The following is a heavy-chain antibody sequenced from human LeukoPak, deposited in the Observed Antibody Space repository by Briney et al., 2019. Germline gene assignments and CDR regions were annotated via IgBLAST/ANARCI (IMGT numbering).Heavy chain of an antibody. V-gene: IGHV3-21*01. J-gene: IGHJ6*03. D-gene: IGHD3/OR15-3a*01. CDR3: AREGLSRGYYYYMDV. Sequence: GGSLRLSCAASGFTFSSYSMNWVRQAPGKGLEWVSSISSSSSYIYYADSVKGRFTISRDNAKNSLYLQMNSLRAEDTAVYYCAREGLSRGYYYYMDVWGKGTTVTISS. CDR2: ISSSSSYI. CDR1: GFTFSSYS.